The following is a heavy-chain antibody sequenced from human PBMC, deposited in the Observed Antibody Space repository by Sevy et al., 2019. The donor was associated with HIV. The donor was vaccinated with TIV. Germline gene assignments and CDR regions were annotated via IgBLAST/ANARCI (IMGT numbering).Heavy chain of an antibody. Sequence: SETLSLTCTVSGGSISSYYWTWIRQPAGKGLEWIGRIYASGSTNYNPSLKSRVTMSVDTSKNQFSLKLSSVTAADTAVYYCAREGGVTGTTGGFDPWGQVTLVTVSS. V-gene: IGHV4-4*07. CDR1: GGSISSYY. J-gene: IGHJ5*02. CDR2: IYASGST. CDR3: AREGGVTGTTGGFDP. D-gene: IGHD1-7*01.